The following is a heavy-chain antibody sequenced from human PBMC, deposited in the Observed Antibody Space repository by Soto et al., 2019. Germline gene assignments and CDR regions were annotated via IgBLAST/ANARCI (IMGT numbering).Heavy chain of an antibody. V-gene: IGHV3-33*01. J-gene: IGHJ5*02. Sequence: GGSLRLSCGASGINFRNYGMHWVRQAPGKGLEWVALIWYDGSDKYYADSVKGRFTISRDNYTSTVYLQMTGLRVADTAVHYRAGDKRWFEPWGHGTLVTVSS. CDR1: GINFRNYG. CDR3: AGDKRWFEP. CDR2: IWYDGSDK.